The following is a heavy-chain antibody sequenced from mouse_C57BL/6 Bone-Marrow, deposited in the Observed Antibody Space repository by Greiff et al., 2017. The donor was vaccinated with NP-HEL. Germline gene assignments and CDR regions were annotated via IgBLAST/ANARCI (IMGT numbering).Heavy chain of an antibody. CDR1: RFTFSDYG. V-gene: IGHV5-15*01. Sequence: EVMLVESGGGLVQPGGSLKLSCAASRFTFSDYGMAWVRQAPRKGPEWVAFISNLAYSIYYADTVTGRFTISRENAKNTLYLEMSSLRSEDTAMYYCARHGGYYFDYWGQGTTLTVSS. CDR2: ISNLAYSI. D-gene: IGHD3-1*01. CDR3: ARHGGYYFDY. J-gene: IGHJ2*01.